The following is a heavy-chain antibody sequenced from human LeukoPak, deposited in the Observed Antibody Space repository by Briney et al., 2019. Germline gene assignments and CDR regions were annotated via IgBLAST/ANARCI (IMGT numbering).Heavy chain of an antibody. J-gene: IGHJ4*02. CDR3: ARSFSGWYRVGGYFDY. D-gene: IGHD6-19*01. CDR2: ISTSSSYI. Sequence: PGGSLRLSCAASGFTLSTYNMKWVRQAPRKGLEWVSSISTSSSYIYYADSVKGRFTISRDNARNSLYLQMNSLRAEDTAVYYCARSFSGWYRVGGYFDYWGQGTLVTVSS. V-gene: IGHV3-21*01. CDR1: GFTLSTYN.